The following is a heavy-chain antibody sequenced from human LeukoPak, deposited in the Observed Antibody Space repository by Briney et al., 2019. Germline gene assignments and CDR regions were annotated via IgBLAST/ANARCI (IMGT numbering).Heavy chain of an antibody. J-gene: IGHJ4*02. Sequence: GRSLRLSCAASGFTFSSYAMSWVRQAPGKGLEWVSVISNSGGSTFYADSVKGRFTISRDNSRNTLYLQMNSLRAEDTAVYYCAKRASGSGTSLYDFDYWGQGTLVTVSS. CDR1: GFTFSSYA. CDR2: ISNSGGST. CDR3: AKRASGSGTSLYDFDY. V-gene: IGHV3-23*01. D-gene: IGHD3-10*01.